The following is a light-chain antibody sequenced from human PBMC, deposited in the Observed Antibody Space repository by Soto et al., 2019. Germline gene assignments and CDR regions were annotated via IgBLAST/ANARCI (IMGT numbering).Light chain of an antibody. CDR2: EVS. J-gene: IGLJ2*01. CDR1: SSDVGGYNY. CDR3: RSYAGSNNVV. V-gene: IGLV2-8*01. Sequence: QSVLTQPPSASGSPGQSVTISCTGTSSDVGGYNYVSWYQQHPGKAPKLMIYEVSKRPSGVPDRFSGSKSGNTASLTVSGLQAEDEADYYCRSYAGSNNVVFGGGPKVTVL.